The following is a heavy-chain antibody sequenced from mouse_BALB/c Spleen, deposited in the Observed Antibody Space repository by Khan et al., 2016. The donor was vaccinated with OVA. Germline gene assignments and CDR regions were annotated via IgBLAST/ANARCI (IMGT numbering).Heavy chain of an antibody. CDR3: ARIKKIGATYFDY. CDR2: TNPTNGRT. CDR1: GYTFTSYW. D-gene: IGHD1-1*01. V-gene: IGHV1S81*02. J-gene: IGHJ2*01. Sequence: VQLKQSGAELVKAGASVKMSCKASGYTFTSYWMHWVKQRLGQGLEWFAETNPTNGRTYYNEKFKSKATLTVDKSSSTAYMLLSGPTFEDSAVYYCARIKKIGATYFDYWGKGTTLTVSS.